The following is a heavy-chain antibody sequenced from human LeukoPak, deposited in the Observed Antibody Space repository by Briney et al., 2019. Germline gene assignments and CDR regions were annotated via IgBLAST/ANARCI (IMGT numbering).Heavy chain of an antibody. D-gene: IGHD1-26*01. CDR2: INPDGSIR. V-gene: IGHV3-74*03. CDR3: AREARVGGALQY. Sequence: GGSLRLSCAASGLTFSTYWMHWVGQAPGKGRAWVARINPDGSIRTYANSVQGRVTISRDTAKDTLFLQMNSLRAEDTAVYYCAREARVGGALQYWGQGTPVTVSS. CDR1: GLTFSTYW. J-gene: IGHJ4*02.